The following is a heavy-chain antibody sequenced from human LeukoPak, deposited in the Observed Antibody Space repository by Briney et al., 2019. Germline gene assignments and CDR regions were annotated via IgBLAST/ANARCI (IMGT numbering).Heavy chain of an antibody. D-gene: IGHD5-12*01. J-gene: IGHJ6*02. CDR2: INHSGST. CDR1: GGSFSGYY. CDR3: ARTKRGYGGGYGMDV. Sequence: KPSETLSLTCAVYGGSFSGYYWSWIRQPPGKGLEWIGEINHSGSTNYNPSLKSRVTISVDTSKNQFSLKLSSVTAADTAVYYCARTKRGYGGGYGMDVWGQGTTVTVSS. V-gene: IGHV4-34*01.